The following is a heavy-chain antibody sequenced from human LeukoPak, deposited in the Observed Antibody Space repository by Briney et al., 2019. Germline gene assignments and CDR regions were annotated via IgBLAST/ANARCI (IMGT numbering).Heavy chain of an antibody. CDR1: GFTFSSYA. Sequence: GGSLRLSCAASGFTFSSYAMSWVRQAPGKGLEWVSAISGSGGSTYYADSVKGRFTISRDNSKNTLYLQMNSLRAEDTAVYYCAKDIEDIVVVVAATLDYWGQGTLVTVSS. D-gene: IGHD2-15*01. CDR2: ISGSGGST. V-gene: IGHV3-23*01. J-gene: IGHJ4*02. CDR3: AKDIEDIVVVVAATLDY.